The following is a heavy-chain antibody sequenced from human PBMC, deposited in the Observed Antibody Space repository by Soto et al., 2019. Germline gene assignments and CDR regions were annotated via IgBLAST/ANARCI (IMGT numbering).Heavy chain of an antibody. Sequence: EVQLVESGGDSAQPGGSLRLSCAASGFTFSDYWMYWVRQAPGKGPVWVSRIVGHGANTQYADSVKGRFTISRDISGNTLFLQMTGLRAEDTGVYYCVRGSNGWSGLDYGGQGTLVTVTS. D-gene: IGHD6-19*01. V-gene: IGHV3-74*01. CDR1: GFTFSDYW. CDR3: VRGSNGWSGLDY. CDR2: IVGHGANT. J-gene: IGHJ4*02.